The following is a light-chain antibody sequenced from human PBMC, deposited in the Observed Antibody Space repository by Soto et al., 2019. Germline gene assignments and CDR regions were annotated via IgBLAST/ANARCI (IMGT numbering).Light chain of an antibody. V-gene: IGKV3-15*01. CDR3: QQYNNWPRT. J-gene: IGKJ1*01. CDR1: QSVSSN. CDR2: GAS. Sequence: EIVMTQSPATLSVSPGGRATLSCRASQSVSSNLAWYQQKPGQAPRLLIYGASTRATGIPARFSGSGSGTEFTLTISSLQFEDFAVYYCQQYNNWPRTFGQGTKVDI.